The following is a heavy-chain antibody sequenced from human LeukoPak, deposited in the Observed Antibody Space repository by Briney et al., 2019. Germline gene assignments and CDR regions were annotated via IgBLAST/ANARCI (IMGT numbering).Heavy chain of an antibody. CDR1: GYTFIGYC. V-gene: IGHV1-2*02. D-gene: IGHD5-24*01. J-gene: IGHJ4*02. Sequence: GASVKVSCKASGYTFIGYCVHWVRQAPGQGLEWMGWINPNSGDTNYAQEFQGRVTMTRDTSISTAYMELSRPRSDDTAVYFCARDLRDGYHQPWFDYWGQGILVTVSS. CDR2: INPNSGDT. CDR3: ARDLRDGYHQPWFDY.